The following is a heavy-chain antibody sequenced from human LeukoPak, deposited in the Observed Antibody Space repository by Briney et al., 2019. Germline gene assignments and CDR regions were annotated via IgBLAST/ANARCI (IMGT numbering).Heavy chain of an antibody. CDR3: ARGVWQQLLSGALDI. CDR2: INPNSGVT. Sequence: ASVKVSCKASGYTFSDYYVHWVRQAPGLGPAWMGWINPNSGVTYFEEKFQGRVTVTRDTSITTAYMELNRLTTDDTAVYYCARGVWQQLLSGALDIWGQGTMVTVSS. CDR1: GYTFSDYY. J-gene: IGHJ3*02. V-gene: IGHV1-2*02. D-gene: IGHD6-13*01.